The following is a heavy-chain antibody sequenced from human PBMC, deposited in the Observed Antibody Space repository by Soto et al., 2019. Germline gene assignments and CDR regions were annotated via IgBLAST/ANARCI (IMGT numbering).Heavy chain of an antibody. CDR1: GFIFRTYT. CDR3: ARDPDFDYGVRLLDY. Sequence: QVQLVESGGGEVQPGRSLRLSCAAAGFIFRTYTMHWVRQAPGKGLEWVALISYDGRKKYYADFVQGRFTISRDNSKNTVSLQMNSLRTEDTAVYFCARDPDFDYGVRLLDYWGQGTLVTVPS. CDR2: ISYDGRKK. J-gene: IGHJ4*02. D-gene: IGHD4-17*01. V-gene: IGHV3-30-3*01.